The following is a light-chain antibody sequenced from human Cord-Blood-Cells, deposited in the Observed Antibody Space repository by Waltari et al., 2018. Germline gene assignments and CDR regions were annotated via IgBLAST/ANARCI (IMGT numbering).Light chain of an antibody. CDR1: SSDVGGYNY. V-gene: IGLV2-14*01. Sequence: QSALTQPASVSGSPGQSITISCTGTSSDVGGYNYVSWYQQPPGKAPKLMSYDVSNRPSGVSNRFSDSKSGNTASLTISGLQAEDEADYYCSSYTSSSTLVFGGGTKLTVL. CDR2: DVS. CDR3: SSYTSSSTLV. J-gene: IGLJ3*02.